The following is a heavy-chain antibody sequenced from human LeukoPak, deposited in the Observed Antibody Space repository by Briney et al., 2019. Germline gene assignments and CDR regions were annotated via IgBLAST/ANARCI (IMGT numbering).Heavy chain of an antibody. CDR3: AGHFLSGSYWFDP. Sequence: SETVSVTCEVSVVSLSRSTYYWVWLRQPPGKGRVWIGSIYDSGSTYYNPSLKSRITISVDTSNNQFSLKLSSVTAADTAVYYCAGHFLSGSYWFDPWGQGTLVTVSS. J-gene: IGHJ5*02. CDR2: IYDSGST. D-gene: IGHD3-3*01. V-gene: IGHV4-39*01. CDR1: VVSLSRSTYY.